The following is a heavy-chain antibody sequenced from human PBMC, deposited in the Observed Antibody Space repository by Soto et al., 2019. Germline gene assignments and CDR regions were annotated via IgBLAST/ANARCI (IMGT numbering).Heavy chain of an antibody. Sequence: QVKLVQSETEVKKPGASIKVSCKASGYSFATSGMTWVRQAPGQGLEWIGRNSVYNGNTNYDQNLQGRVNMTTETSTNTASLEVRNLRSDDTAVYYCARAGQYYDASGYADWGQGTLVTVSS. J-gene: IGHJ4*02. CDR1: GYSFATSG. V-gene: IGHV1-18*01. CDR2: NSVYNGNT. CDR3: ARAGQYYDASGYAD. D-gene: IGHD3-22*01.